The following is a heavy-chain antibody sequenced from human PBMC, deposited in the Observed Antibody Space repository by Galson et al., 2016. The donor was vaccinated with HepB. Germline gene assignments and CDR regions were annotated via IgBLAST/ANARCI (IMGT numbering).Heavy chain of an antibody. CDR3: ARDPGGSSTRFDS. CDR1: GYTFTSYA. J-gene: IGHJ4*02. D-gene: IGHD1-26*01. V-gene: IGHV1-3*01. CDR2: INAGNGNT. Sequence: SCKASGYTFTSYAMHWVRQAPGQRLEWMGWINAGNGNTKYSQKFQGRVTITRDTSASTDYMELSSLRSEDTAVYYCARDPGGSSTRFDSWGQGTLVTVSS.